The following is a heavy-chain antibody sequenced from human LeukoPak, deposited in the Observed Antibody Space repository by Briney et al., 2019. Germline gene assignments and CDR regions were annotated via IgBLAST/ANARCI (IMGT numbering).Heavy chain of an antibody. J-gene: IGHJ4*02. CDR1: GYSFTTYW. CDR2: IYPADSST. Sequence: GESLKISCKASGYSFTTYWIGWVRQAPGKGLEWMGIIYPADSSTEYSPSFQGQVTISVDKSVNTAYLQWSRLKASDTATYYCARISPYAPYYFDYWGQGTLVTVSS. CDR3: ARISPYAPYYFDY. V-gene: IGHV5-51*01. D-gene: IGHD2-8*01.